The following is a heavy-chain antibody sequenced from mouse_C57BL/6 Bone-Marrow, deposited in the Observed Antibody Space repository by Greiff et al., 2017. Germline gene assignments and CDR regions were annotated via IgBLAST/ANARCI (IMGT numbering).Heavy chain of an antibody. V-gene: IGHV1-69*01. D-gene: IGHD2-5*01. CDR1: GYTFTSYW. CDR2: IDPSDSYT. J-gene: IGHJ2*01. Sequence: QVQLQQPGAELVMPGASVKLSCKASGYTFTSYWMHWVKQRPGQGLEWIGEIDPSDSYTNYNEKFKGKSTLTVDKSSSTAYMQLSSLTSEDSAVYYCAAYYSNDVDYWGQGTTLTVSS. CDR3: AAYYSNDVDY.